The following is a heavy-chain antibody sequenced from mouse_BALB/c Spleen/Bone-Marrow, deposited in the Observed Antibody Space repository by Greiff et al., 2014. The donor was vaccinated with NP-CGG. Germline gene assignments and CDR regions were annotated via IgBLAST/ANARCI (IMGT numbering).Heavy chain of an antibody. V-gene: IGHV1-9*01. CDR1: GYTFSSYW. J-gene: IGHJ2*01. CDR2: ILPGSGST. CDR3: ARNLYYFDY. Sequence: VQLQPSGAELLKPGASVKISCQASGYTFSSYWIEGGKQEPGQGLGWIGEILPGSGSTNYNEKFKGKATFTADTSSNTAYMQLSSLTSEDSAVYYCARNLYYFDYWGQGTTLTVSS.